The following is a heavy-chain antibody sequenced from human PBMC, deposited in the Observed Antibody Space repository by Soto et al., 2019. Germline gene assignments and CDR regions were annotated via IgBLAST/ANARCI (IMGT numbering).Heavy chain of an antibody. V-gene: IGHV3-15*07. Sequence: EVQPVESGGGLVKPGGSLRLSCAASGFTFSNAWMNWVRQAPGKGLEWVGRIRSNADGGTADYAAPVKGRFTFSRDDSQNTLFLQMNSLKTEDTAVYFCTTSISGLVTGHWGQGTLVTDSS. CDR2: IRSNADGGTA. J-gene: IGHJ4*02. CDR3: TTSISGLVTGH. CDR1: GFTFSNAW. D-gene: IGHD3-3*01.